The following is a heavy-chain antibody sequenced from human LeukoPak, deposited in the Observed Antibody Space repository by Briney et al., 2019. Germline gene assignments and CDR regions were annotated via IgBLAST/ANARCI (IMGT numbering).Heavy chain of an antibody. J-gene: IGHJ4*02. Sequence: PGGSLRLSCAASGFTFSSYAMSWVRQAPGKGLEWVANINQDGSDYHYVDSVKGRFTISRDNAKNSLYLQMNSLRVEDTAVYFCSRGQPCDYWGQGTLVTVSS. V-gene: IGHV3-7*01. CDR3: SRGQPCDY. CDR1: GFTFSSYA. CDR2: INQDGSDY.